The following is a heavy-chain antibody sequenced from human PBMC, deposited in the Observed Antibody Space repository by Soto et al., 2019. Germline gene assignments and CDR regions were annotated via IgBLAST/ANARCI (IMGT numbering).Heavy chain of an antibody. CDR1: GFAFSSYW. CDR3: TSDTFGRDS. CDR2: IDPYETGI. V-gene: IGHV3-74*01. J-gene: IGHJ4*02. D-gene: IGHD2-15*01. Sequence: EVQLVESGGGLVQPGGSLRLSCAASGFAFSSYWMHWVRQAPGKGLVWVSRIDPYETGINYADSVKGRFTISRDNAKNTLYLQMNSLRAEDTAVYYCTSDTFGRDSWGQGTLVTVSS.